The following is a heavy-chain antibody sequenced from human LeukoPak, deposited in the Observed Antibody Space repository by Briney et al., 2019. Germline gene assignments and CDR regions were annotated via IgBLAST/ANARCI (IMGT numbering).Heavy chain of an antibody. V-gene: IGHV1-69*13. CDR2: IIPIFGTA. CDR1: GGTFSSYA. D-gene: IGHD3-10*01. J-gene: IGHJ6*02. CDR3: ARRSGEEYYYYGMDV. Sequence: SVEVSCKASGGTFSSYAISWVRQAPGQGLEWMGGIIPIFGTANYAQKFQGRVTITADESTSTAYMELSSLRSEDTAVYYCARRSGEEYYYYGMDVWGQGTTVTVSS.